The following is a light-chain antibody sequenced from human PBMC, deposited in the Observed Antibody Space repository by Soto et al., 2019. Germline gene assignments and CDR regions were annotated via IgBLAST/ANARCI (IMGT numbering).Light chain of an antibody. J-gene: IGLJ2*01. CDR2: EVS. Sequence: QSALTQPPSASGSPGQSVTISCTGTSSDVGGYNYVSWYQQHPGKAPKLMIYEVSKRPSGVPDRFSGSKSGNTASLTVSGLQAEDAADYYCSSYAGSNNLMVFGGGTKLTGL. V-gene: IGLV2-8*01. CDR1: SSDVGGYNY. CDR3: SSYAGSNNLMV.